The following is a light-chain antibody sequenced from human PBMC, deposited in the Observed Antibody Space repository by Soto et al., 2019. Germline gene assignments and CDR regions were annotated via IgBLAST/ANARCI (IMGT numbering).Light chain of an antibody. V-gene: IGLV2-14*01. Sequence: QSALTQPASVSGCPGQSITISCTGTSSDVGRYNYVSWYQQYPGKAPYLMIYEVRNRPSGVSDRFSGSKSGNTASLTISGLQAEDEADYYCTSYTSSSTYVFGTGTKLTVL. CDR1: SSDVGRYNY. CDR3: TSYTSSSTYV. J-gene: IGLJ1*01. CDR2: EVR.